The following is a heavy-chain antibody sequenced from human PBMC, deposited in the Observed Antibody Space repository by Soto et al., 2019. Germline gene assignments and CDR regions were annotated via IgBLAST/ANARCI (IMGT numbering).Heavy chain of an antibody. CDR3: ASRDTGTSVDY. CDR2: IYRTGST. V-gene: IGHV4-4*02. D-gene: IGHD1-7*01. Sequence: QVQLQESGPGLVKPSGTLSLTCAVSGASFTSNDWWTWVRQPPGRGLEWIGEIYRTGSTNYNPSLKSRVTISLDKSETQVSLKVTSLTAADTAVYYCASRDTGTSVDYWGQGTLVTVSS. J-gene: IGHJ4*02. CDR1: GASFTSNDW.